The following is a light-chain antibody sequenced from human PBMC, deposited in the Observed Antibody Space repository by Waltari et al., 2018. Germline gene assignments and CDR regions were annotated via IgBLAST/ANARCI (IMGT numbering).Light chain of an antibody. V-gene: IGLV2-14*03. CDR3: CSFTSSSTWV. Sequence: QSALTQPASVSGSPGQSITISCTGTATDIGGYNYFSWYQQHPGKAPKLVIFDVSSRPSGISYRFSASKFGNTASLTISGLQPDDEADYYCCSFTSSSTWVFGGGTKLTVL. CDR1: ATDIGGYNY. J-gene: IGLJ3*02. CDR2: DVS.